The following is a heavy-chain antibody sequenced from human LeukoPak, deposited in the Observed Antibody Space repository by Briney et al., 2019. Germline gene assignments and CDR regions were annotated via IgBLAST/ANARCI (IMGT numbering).Heavy chain of an antibody. J-gene: IGHJ5*02. V-gene: IGHV4-61*01. CDR2: IYYSGTT. Sequence: SETLSLTCTVSGGSISNFSFYWGWIRQPPGKGLEWIGYIYYSGTTNYNPSLKSRVTISVDTSKNQLSLKLSSVTAADTAVYYCARDNTMVRGTWFDPWGQGTLVTVSS. CDR1: GGSISNFSFY. CDR3: ARDNTMVRGTWFDP. D-gene: IGHD3-10*01.